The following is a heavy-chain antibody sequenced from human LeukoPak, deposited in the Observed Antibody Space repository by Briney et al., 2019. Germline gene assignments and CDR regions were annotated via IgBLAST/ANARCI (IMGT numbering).Heavy chain of an antibody. J-gene: IGHJ5*02. D-gene: IGHD6-13*01. Sequence: SETLSLTCTVSGGSISSNYWSWIRQPPGKGREWIGYIYTSGSTNYNPSLKSRVTISVDTSKNQFSLKLSSVTAADTAVYYCARQTAAAGTGWFDPWGQGTLVTVSS. CDR3: ARQTAAAGTGWFDP. CDR2: IYTSGST. V-gene: IGHV4-4*09. CDR1: GGSISSNY.